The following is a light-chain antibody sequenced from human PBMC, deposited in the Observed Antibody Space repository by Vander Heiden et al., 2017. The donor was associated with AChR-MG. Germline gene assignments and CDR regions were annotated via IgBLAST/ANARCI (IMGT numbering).Light chain of an antibody. CDR1: SSDVGGYNY. J-gene: IGLJ2*01. CDR2: EVS. CDR3: SSYTSSSTLDVV. V-gene: IGLV2-14*01. Sequence: SALPQPASVPASPGPPLTISCTGTSSDVGGYNYVSWYQQHPGKAPKLMIYEVSNRPSGVSNRFSGSKSGNTASLTISGLQAEDEADYYCSSYTSSSTLDVVFGGGTKLTVL.